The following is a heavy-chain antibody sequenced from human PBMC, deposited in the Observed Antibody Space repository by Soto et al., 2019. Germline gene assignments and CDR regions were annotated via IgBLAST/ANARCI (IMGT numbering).Heavy chain of an antibody. CDR1: GFTFSSYS. J-gene: IGHJ4*02. V-gene: IGHV3-21*02. Sequence: VQLVESGGGLVKPGGSLRLSCAASGFTFSSYSMNWVRQAPGKGLEWVSIITITGFIDYADSVKGRFTISRDNAKSSLYLKINSLRAENTVFYYCEKDSRKYNAYDYIGGQGPLVTVS. CDR3: EKDSRKYNAYDYI. D-gene: IGHD5-12*01. CDR2: IITITGFI.